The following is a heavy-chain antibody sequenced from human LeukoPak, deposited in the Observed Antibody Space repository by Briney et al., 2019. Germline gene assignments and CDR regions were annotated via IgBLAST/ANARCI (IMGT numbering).Heavy chain of an antibody. J-gene: IGHJ4*02. V-gene: IGHV4-30-4*08. CDR1: GGSISSGDYY. CDR3: ARSRGYYGSGSYYLDY. D-gene: IGHD3-10*01. Sequence: PSETLSLTCTVSGGSISSGDYYWSWIRQPRGKGLEWIGYIYYSGSTYYNPSLKSRVTISVDTSKDQFSLKLSSVTAADTAVYYCARSRGYYGSGSYYLDYWGQGTLVTVSS. CDR2: IYYSGST.